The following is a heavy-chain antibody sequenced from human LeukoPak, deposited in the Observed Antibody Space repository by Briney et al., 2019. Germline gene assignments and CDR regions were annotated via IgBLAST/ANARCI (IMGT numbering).Heavy chain of an antibody. CDR3: AKVPYSDYGSGRPPCMDV. V-gene: IGHV3-23*01. CDR1: GFTFTNYA. CDR2: ISNTGTDT. J-gene: IGHJ6*02. D-gene: IGHD3-10*01. Sequence: GGSLRLSCVASGFTFTNYAMSWIRQAPGKGLEWVSTISNTGTDTYYADSVQGRFTISRDNSENTLYLQMNNLRAEDTAIYYCAKVPYSDYGSGRPPCMDVWGQGTTVAVSS.